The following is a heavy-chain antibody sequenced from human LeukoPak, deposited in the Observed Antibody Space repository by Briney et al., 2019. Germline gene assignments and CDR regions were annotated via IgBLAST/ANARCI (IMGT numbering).Heavy chain of an antibody. CDR3: ARFHTSGAMVRGVT. CDR1: GGTFSSYA. J-gene: IGHJ4*02. D-gene: IGHD3-10*01. Sequence: SVKVSCKASGGTFSSYAISWVRQAPGQGLEWMGRIIPILGIANYAQKFQGRVTITADKSTSTAYMELSSLRSEDTAVYYCARFHTSGAMVRGVTWGQGTLVTVSS. V-gene: IGHV1-69*04. CDR2: IIPILGIA.